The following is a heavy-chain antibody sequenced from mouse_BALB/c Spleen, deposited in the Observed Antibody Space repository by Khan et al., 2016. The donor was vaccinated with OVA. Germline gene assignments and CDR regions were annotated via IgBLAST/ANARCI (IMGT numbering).Heavy chain of an antibody. Sequence: EVQLQQSGPDLVKPGASVKISCEASGYSFTLYYMSWVRQSHGKSLEWIGRVNPHTGGTSYNQEFKDKAILTVDKSSNTAYMEYRSLTSEDSAVYYCARGYDFFASWGQGTLVTVSA. CDR2: VNPHTGGT. CDR3: ARGYDFFAS. V-gene: IGHV1-26*01. J-gene: IGHJ3*01. CDR1: GYSFTLYY. D-gene: IGHD2-14*01.